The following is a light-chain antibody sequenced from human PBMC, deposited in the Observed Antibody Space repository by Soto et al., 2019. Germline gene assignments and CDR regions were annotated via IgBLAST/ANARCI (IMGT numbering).Light chain of an antibody. CDR1: QSVSSSY. CDR3: QQYGSSLTWT. J-gene: IGKJ1*01. Sequence: ALTQSPGTLSLSPGERATLSCRASQSVSSSYLAWYQQKPGQAPRLLTYGASSRATGIPDRFSGSGSGTDFTLTISRLEPQDFAVYYCQQYGSSLTWTFGQGTKVDI. CDR2: GAS. V-gene: IGKV3-20*01.